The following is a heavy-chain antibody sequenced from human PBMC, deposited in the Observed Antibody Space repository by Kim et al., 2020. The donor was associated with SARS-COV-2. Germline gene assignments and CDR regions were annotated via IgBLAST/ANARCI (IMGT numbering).Heavy chain of an antibody. CDR3: ARGGDSSGYYYFDY. Sequence: SQKFQGRVTITRDTSESTAYMELRSLRSEDTAVYYCARGGDSSGYYYFDYWGQGTLVTVSS. D-gene: IGHD3-22*01. J-gene: IGHJ4*02. V-gene: IGHV1-3*01.